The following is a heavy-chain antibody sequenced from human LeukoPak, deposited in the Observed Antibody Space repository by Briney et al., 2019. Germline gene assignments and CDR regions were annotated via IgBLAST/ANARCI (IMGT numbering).Heavy chain of an antibody. J-gene: IGHJ3*02. CDR1: GYTFTGYY. Sequence: ASVKVSCKASGYTFTGYYMHWVRQAPGQGLEWMGWINPYSGGTNYAQKFQGRVTMTRDTSISTAYMELSRLRSDDTAVYYCARELLGSYGAFDIWGQGTMVTVSS. D-gene: IGHD1-26*01. CDR2: INPYSGGT. V-gene: IGHV1-2*02. CDR3: ARELLGSYGAFDI.